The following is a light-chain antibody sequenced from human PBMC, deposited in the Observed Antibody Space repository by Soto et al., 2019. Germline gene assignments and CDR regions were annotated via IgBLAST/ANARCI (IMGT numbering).Light chain of an antibody. Sequence: EMVLTQSPGTLSLSPGERATLSCRASQSVSSSYLAWYQQKPGQAPRLLIYGASSRATGIPDRFSGSGSGTDFTLTISRLEPEDFAVYYCQQRSNWLTFGGGTKVEIK. CDR2: GAS. J-gene: IGKJ4*01. CDR1: QSVSSSY. CDR3: QQRSNWLT. V-gene: IGKV3D-20*02.